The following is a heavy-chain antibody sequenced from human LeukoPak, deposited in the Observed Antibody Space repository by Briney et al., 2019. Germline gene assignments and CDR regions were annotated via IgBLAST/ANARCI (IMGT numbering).Heavy chain of an antibody. V-gene: IGHV3-23*01. Sequence: GGSLRLSCAASGFTFNIYAMNWVRQAPGKGLEWVSRISGSGADTYYADSVKGRFTISRDNSKSTLYLQMNSLRAEDTAIYYCAKALEMDYFDYWGQGTLVTVSS. D-gene: IGHD2-8*01. CDR3: AKALEMDYFDY. J-gene: IGHJ4*02. CDR2: ISGSGADT. CDR1: GFTFNIYA.